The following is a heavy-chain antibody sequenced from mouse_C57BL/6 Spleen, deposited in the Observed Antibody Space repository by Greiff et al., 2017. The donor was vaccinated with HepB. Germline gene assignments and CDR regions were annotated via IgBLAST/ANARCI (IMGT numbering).Heavy chain of an antibody. Sequence: QVQLQQPGAELVKPGASVKLSCKASGYTFTSYWMHWVNQRPGRCLEWIGRIDPNSGGTKYNEKFKSKATLTVDKPSSTAYMQLSSLTSEDSAVYYCARSPPYYYGSSYGDFDVWGTGTTVTVSS. D-gene: IGHD1-1*01. CDR1: GYTFTSYW. CDR3: ARSPPYYYGSSYGDFDV. J-gene: IGHJ1*03. CDR2: IDPNSGGT. V-gene: IGHV1-72*01.